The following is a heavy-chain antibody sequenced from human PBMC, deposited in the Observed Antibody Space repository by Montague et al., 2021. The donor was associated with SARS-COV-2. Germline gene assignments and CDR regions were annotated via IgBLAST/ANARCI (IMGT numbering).Heavy chain of an antibody. CDR2: IKQSERT. CDR1: GGSFGDDH. D-gene: IGHD3-22*01. Sequence: SETLSLTCAVYGGSFGDDHWCWIRQPPGKGLELIGVIKQSERTNYNPSLKIRVTISVDTSKNQISLTVTSLSAADTAVYFCSRGHLSVSMIVVVFTSASYSFGYWGQGALVTVSS. V-gene: IGHV4-34*01. J-gene: IGHJ4*02. CDR3: SRGHLSVSMIVVVFTSASYSFGY.